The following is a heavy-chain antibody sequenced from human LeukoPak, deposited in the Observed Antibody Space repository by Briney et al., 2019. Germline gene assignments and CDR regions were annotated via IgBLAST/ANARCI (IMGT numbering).Heavy chain of an antibody. CDR1: GGSISSYY. D-gene: IGHD2-2*01. J-gene: IGHJ6*03. V-gene: IGHV4-59*01. CDR3: ARLVVPAAHLYYYYYYYMDV. Sequence: SETLSLTCTVSGGSISSYYWSWIRQPPGEGLEWIGYIYYSGSTNYNPSLKSRVTISVDTSKNQFSLKLSSVTAADTAVYYCARLVVPAAHLYYYYYYYMDVWGKGTTVTVSS. CDR2: IYYSGST.